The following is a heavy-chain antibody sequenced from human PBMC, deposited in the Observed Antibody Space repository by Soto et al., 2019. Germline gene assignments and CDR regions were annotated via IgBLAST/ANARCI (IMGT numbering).Heavy chain of an antibody. D-gene: IGHD6-13*01. V-gene: IGHV1-2*04. J-gene: IGHJ4*02. CDR1: GYTFTGYY. CDR3: ARSGAAAGTAFDY. CDR2: INPNSGGT. Sequence: QVQLVQSGAEVKKPGASVKVSCKASGYTFTGYYMHWVRQAPGQGLEWMGWINPNSGGTNYAQKFQGWVTLTRDTAISTAYMELSRLGSDYTAVYYCARSGAAAGTAFDYWGQGTLVTVSS.